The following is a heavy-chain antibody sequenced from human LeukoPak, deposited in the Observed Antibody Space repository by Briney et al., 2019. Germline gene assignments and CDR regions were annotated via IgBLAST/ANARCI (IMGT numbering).Heavy chain of an antibody. V-gene: IGHV3-48*03. J-gene: IGHJ6*04. CDR2: ISSSGSTI. CDR1: GFTFSSYE. D-gene: IGHD3-10*02. Sequence: GGTLRLSCAASGFTFSSYEMNWVRQAPGKGLEWVSYISSSGSTIYYADSVKGRFTISRDNAKNSLYLQMNSLRAEDTAVYYCAELGITMIGGVWGKGTAVTISS. CDR3: AELGITMIGGV.